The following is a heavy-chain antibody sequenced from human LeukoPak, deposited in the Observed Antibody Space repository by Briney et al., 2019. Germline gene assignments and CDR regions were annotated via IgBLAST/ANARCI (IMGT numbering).Heavy chain of an antibody. CDR2: INPSGGST. D-gene: IGHD3-3*01. CDR1: GYSFTSYY. V-gene: IGHV1-46*01. J-gene: IGHJ5*02. Sequence: ASVKVSCKASGYSFTSYYMHRVRQAPGQVLEWMGMINPSGGSTTYAQKFQGRVTMTSDTSTRTVYMELSSLRSEDTAMYYCARDPTVITSSRITVFGVAKGPHNWFDPWGQGTLVTVSS. CDR3: ARDPTVITSSRITVFGVAKGPHNWFDP.